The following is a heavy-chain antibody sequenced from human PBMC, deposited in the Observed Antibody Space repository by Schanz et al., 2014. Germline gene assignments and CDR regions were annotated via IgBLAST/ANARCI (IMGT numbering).Heavy chain of an antibody. CDR1: GFTFSTYA. J-gene: IGHJ6*03. D-gene: IGHD2-21*02. Sequence: VPLLQSGGALVQPGGSLRLSCSASGFTFSTYAMSWARQTPGKGLEWVSSIRSSSSYISYADSVKGRFTISRDNAKNSLYLQMNSLRAEDTAVYYCARPSDSSWYMDVWGKGTTVTVSS. V-gene: IGHV3-21*01. CDR2: IRSSSSYI. CDR3: ARPSDSSWYMDV.